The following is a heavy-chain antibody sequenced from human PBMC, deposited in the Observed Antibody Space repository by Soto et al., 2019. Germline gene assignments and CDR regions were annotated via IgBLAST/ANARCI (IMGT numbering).Heavy chain of an antibody. J-gene: IGHJ4*02. Sequence: GGSLRLSCAGSGFNFANYALTWVRQAPGKGLEWVGFIRGETNGGTADYAASLKGRITISRDDSKSIAYLEINSLQTEDTAVYYCTRYYYESSGYYVYWGQGTLVTVSS. V-gene: IGHV3-49*04. CDR3: TRYYYESSGYYVY. CDR2: IRGETNGGTA. D-gene: IGHD3-22*01. CDR1: GFNFANYA.